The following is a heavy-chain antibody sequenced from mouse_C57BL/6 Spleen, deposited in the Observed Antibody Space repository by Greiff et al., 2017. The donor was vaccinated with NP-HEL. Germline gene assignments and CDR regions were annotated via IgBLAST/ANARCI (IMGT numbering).Heavy chain of an antibody. CDR1: GYSFTGYY. CDR2: INPSTGSN. CDR3: ARGEGDY. D-gene: IGHD2-13*01. J-gene: IGHJ4*01. Sequence: VQLQQSGPELVKPGASVKISCKASGYSFTGYYMNWVKQSPEKSLEWIGEINPSTGSNTYNQKCKAKATLTVDKSSSTAYMQIKSLTSEDSSVYYCARGEGDYWGQGTSVTVSS. V-gene: IGHV1-42*01.